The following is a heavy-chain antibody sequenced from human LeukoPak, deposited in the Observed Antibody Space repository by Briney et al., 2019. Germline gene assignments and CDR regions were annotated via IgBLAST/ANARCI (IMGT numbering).Heavy chain of an antibody. Sequence: KPSETLSLTCAVYGGSFSGYYWSWIRQPPGKGLEWIGEINHSGSTNYNPSLKSRVTISVDTSKHQFSLKLSSVPAAATAVYYCARGAGLPGLRYFDWLLSPLMDVWGQGTTVTVSS. CDR2: INHSGST. D-gene: IGHD3-9*01. CDR1: GGSFSGYY. V-gene: IGHV4-34*01. J-gene: IGHJ6*02. CDR3: ARGAGLPGLRYFDWLLSPLMDV.